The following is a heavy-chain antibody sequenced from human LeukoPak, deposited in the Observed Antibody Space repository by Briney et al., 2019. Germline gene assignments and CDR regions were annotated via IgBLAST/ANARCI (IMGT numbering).Heavy chain of an antibody. J-gene: IGHJ1*01. CDR2: ISGSGYST. V-gene: IGHV3-23*01. Sequence: GGSLRLSCAASGFTFSSYAMSWVRQAPGKGLEWVSAISGSGYSTYYADSVKGRFTISRDNSKNTLYLQMNSLRAEDTAVYYCASVSGDGAEYFQHWGQGTLVTVSS. CDR1: GFTFSSYA. D-gene: IGHD2-21*01. CDR3: ASVSGDGAEYFQH.